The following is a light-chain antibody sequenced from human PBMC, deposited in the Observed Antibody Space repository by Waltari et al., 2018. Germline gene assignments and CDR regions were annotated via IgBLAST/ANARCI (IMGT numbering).Light chain of an antibody. J-gene: IGLJ3*02. CDR2: GNN. V-gene: IGLV1-40*01. CDR3: QSYDSSLSGWV. CDR1: SSNIGAGYD. Sequence: QSVLTQPPSVSGAPGQRVTISCTGSSSNIGAGYDVHWYQHLPGTAPKLLIHGNNNRPSGVPDLFSGSRSGTSASLAITGLQAEDEADYYCQSYDSSLSGWVFGGGTKLTVL.